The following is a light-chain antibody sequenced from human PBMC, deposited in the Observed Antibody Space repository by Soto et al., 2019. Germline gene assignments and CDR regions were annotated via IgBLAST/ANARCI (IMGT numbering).Light chain of an antibody. CDR1: QSIRTF. V-gene: IGKV3-20*01. CDR2: GAS. CDR3: QQYGGSPRT. Sequence: EIVLTQSPATLSLSPGERATLSCRASQSIRTFLAWYQHRPGQAPRLLIYGASIRAAGIPARFSGSGSGADFTLTISRLQPEDFAAYYCQQYGGSPRTFGEGTKVDIK. J-gene: IGKJ4*02.